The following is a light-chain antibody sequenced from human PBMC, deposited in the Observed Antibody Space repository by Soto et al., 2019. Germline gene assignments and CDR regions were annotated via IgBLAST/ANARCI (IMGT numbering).Light chain of an antibody. CDR3: QQDYTTPPVT. J-gene: IGKJ3*01. CDR1: QSILYSSNNKNY. Sequence: IVMTQSPDSLAVSLGERATINCKSSQSILYSSNNKNYLAWYQQKPGQPPKLLIYWASTRASGVPVRFSGSGSGTDFTLTITSLQAEDVAVYYCQQDYTTPPVTFGPGTKVEIK. V-gene: IGKV4-1*01. CDR2: WAS.